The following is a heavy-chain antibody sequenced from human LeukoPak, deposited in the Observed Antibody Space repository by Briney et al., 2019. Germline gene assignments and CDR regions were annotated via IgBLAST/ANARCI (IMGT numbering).Heavy chain of an antibody. J-gene: IGHJ3*02. CDR1: GYSFMNNW. D-gene: IGHD3-10*01. Sequence: GESLKISCKGSGYSFMNNWIGWVRQMPGKGLEWMGIIYPGDSDTRYSPSFQGQVTISADKSISTAYLQWSSLRASDTAMYYCAKFHYYYGSGIFDAFHIWGLGTMVTVSS. CDR2: IYPGDSDT. V-gene: IGHV5-51*01. CDR3: AKFHYYYGSGIFDAFHI.